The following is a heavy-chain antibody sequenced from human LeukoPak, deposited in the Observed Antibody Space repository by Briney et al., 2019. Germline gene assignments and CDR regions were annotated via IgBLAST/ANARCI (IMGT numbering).Heavy chain of an antibody. CDR2: IYYSGST. CDR1: GGSISSYH. J-gene: IGHJ5*02. Sequence: PSETLSLTCTVSGGSISSYHWSWIRQPPGKGLEWIGYIYYSGSTNYNPSLKSRVTISVDTSKNQFSLKLSSVTAADTAVYYCAGTEAYYDFWSGYFHWFDPWGQGTLVTVSS. V-gene: IGHV4-59*01. CDR3: AGTEAYYDFWSGYFHWFDP. D-gene: IGHD3-3*01.